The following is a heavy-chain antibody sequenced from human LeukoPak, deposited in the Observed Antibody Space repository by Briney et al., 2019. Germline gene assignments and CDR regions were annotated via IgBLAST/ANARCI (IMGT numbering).Heavy chain of an antibody. CDR1: GFTFSSYS. CDR2: ISRSSSYI. V-gene: IGHV3-21*04. CDR3: ARVKGEGAHFDY. Sequence: GGSLRLSCAASGFTFSSYSMNWVRQAPGKGLEWVSSISRSSSYIYYADSLKGRFTISRDNAKNSLYLQMHSLRAEDTAFYHCARVKGEGAHFDYWGQGTLVTVSS. D-gene: IGHD1-26*01. J-gene: IGHJ4*02.